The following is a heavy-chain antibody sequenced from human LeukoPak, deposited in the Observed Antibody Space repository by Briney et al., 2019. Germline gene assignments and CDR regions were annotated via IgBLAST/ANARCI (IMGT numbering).Heavy chain of an antibody. Sequence: SQTLSLTCTVSRGSISSGSYYWSWIRQPAEKGLEWIGRIYSNGTINHNPSLKSRATISVDTSKNHFSLKLSSVTAADTAVYYCARGRGRDVSFYYGMDVWGQGTTVTVSS. CDR3: ARGRGRDVSFYYGMDV. J-gene: IGHJ6*02. V-gene: IGHV4-61*02. CDR1: RGSISSGSYY. CDR2: IYSNGTI. D-gene: IGHD3-10*01.